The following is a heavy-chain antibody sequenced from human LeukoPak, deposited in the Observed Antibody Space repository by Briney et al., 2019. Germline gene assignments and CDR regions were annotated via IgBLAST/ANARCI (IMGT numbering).Heavy chain of an antibody. CDR1: GFTFSXXX. D-gene: IGHD3-16*01. J-gene: IGHJ6*02. Sequence: GGSLRLSCAASGFTFSXXXXNWARQAPGKGLEWVPSINHNGNVNYYVDSVKGRFTISRDNAKNSLYLQMSNLRAEDTAVYFCARGGGLDVWGQGATATVSS. CDR3: ARGGGLDV. V-gene: IGHV3-7*03. CDR2: INHNGNVN.